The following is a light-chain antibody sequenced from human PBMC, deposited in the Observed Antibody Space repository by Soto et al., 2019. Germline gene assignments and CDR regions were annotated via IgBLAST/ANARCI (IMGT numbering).Light chain of an antibody. CDR2: AAS. J-gene: IGKJ1*01. Sequence: DIQMTQSPSSLSASVGDRVTITCLASQSISSYLNWYQQKPGKAPKVLIYAASSLQSGVPSRFSGSGSGTDFTLTISSLQPEDFATYYCQQSYSIPWTFGQGTKVDIK. CDR1: QSISSY. V-gene: IGKV1-39*01. CDR3: QQSYSIPWT.